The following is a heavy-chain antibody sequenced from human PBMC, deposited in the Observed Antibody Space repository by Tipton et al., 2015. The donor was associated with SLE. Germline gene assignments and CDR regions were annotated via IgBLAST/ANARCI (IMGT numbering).Heavy chain of an antibody. Sequence: SLRLSCAASGFTFSDAWMTWARQAPGKGLEWVSGISWNSDTIAYADSVKGRFAISRDNAKNSLYLQMNSLRAEDTALYYCAKDLTNWGNAFDIWGQGTMVTVSS. V-gene: IGHV3-9*01. J-gene: IGHJ3*02. CDR2: ISWNSDTI. D-gene: IGHD3-16*01. CDR3: AKDLTNWGNAFDI. CDR1: GFTFSDAW.